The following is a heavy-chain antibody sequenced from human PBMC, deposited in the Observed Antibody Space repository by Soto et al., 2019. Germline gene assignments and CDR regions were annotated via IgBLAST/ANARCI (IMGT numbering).Heavy chain of an antibody. J-gene: IGHJ3*02. CDR2: IYYSGST. CDR1: GGSISSSSYY. D-gene: IGHD3-10*01. V-gene: IGHV4-39*01. Sequence: SETLSLTCTVSGGSISSSSYYWGWIRQPPGKGLEWIGSIYYSGSTYYNPSLKGRVTISVDTSKNQFSLKLSSVTAADTAVYYCARHVRAGGWFGELLYSGAFDIWGQGTMVTVSS. CDR3: ARHVRAGGWFGELLYSGAFDI.